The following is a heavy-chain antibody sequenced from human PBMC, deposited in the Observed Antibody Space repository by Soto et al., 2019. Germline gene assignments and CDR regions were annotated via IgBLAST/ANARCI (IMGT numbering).Heavy chain of an antibody. D-gene: IGHD2-2*01. CDR1: GFKFTAYY. J-gene: IGHJ5*02. CDR2: ITPGSGAT. CDR3: ARLPKGYCSDNSCYSRLDP. Sequence: ALVKVSCKSHGFKFTAYYMHWVRHSPGQGLVWMVWITPGSGATSYAQTFQGRVTMTRDTSLNTVSVEVTSLRPDDKAVYHCARLPKGYCSDNSCYSRLDPWAQATLLTASS. V-gene: IGHV1-2*02.